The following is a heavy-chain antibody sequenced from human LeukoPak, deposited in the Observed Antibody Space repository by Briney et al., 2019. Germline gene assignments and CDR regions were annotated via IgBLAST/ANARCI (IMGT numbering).Heavy chain of an antibody. Sequence: PGGSLRLSCAASGFISNAHSINWVRQAPGKGLEWVSYISGSGSSIDYADSVGGRFTTYRDSAKNSVYLQMNNLRAEDTAVYYCAKGTGASAWLADYWGQGTLVTVSS. CDR1: GFISNAHS. D-gene: IGHD6-19*01. J-gene: IGHJ4*02. CDR3: AKGTGASAWLADY. CDR2: ISGSGSSI. V-gene: IGHV3-48*01.